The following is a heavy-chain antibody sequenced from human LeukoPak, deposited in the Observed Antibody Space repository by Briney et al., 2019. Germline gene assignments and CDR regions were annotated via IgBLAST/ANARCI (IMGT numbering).Heavy chain of an antibody. CDR2: ISSSSSYI. CDR1: GFTFSGYS. Sequence: GGSLRLSCAASGFTFSGYSMNWVRQAPGKGLEWVSSISSSSSYIYYADSVKGRFTISRDNAKNSLYLQMNSLRAEDTAVYYCARDRTPDEQWLVVGAPGNWGQGTLVTVSS. D-gene: IGHD6-19*01. CDR3: ARDRTPDEQWLVVGAPGN. J-gene: IGHJ4*02. V-gene: IGHV3-21*01.